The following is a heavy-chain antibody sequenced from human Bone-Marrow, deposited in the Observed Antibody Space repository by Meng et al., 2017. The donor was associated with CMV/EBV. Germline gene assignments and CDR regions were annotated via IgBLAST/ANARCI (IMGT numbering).Heavy chain of an antibody. CDR3: ARGGQYAGAFDI. CDR1: GGTFSSYT. V-gene: IGHV1-2*02. D-gene: IGHD2-2*01. Sequence: SVKVSCKASGGTFSSYTISWMRQAPGQGLEWMGWINPNSGGTNYAQKFQGRVTMTRDTSISTAYMELSRLRSDDTAVYYCARGGQYAGAFDIWGQGTMVTVSS. CDR2: INPNSGGT. J-gene: IGHJ3*02.